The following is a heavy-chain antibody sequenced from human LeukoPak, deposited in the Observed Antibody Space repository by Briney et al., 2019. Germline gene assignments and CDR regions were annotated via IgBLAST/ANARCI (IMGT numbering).Heavy chain of an antibody. J-gene: IGHJ4*02. Sequence: SETLSLTCTVSGGSISRSYWSWIRQPPGKGLEWIGYIYYSGSTNYNPSLKSRVTISADTSKNQFSLKLTSVSAADTAVYYCARIFTDSGSYYSEYWGQGTLVTVSS. CDR1: GGSISRSY. CDR2: IYYSGST. V-gene: IGHV4-59*01. D-gene: IGHD3-22*01. CDR3: ARIFTDSGSYYSEY.